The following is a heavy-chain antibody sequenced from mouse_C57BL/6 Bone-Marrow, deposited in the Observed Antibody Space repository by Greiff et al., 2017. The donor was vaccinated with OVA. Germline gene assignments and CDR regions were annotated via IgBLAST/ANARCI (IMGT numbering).Heavy chain of an antibody. D-gene: IGHD2-4*01. CDR1: GYAFSSSW. CDR3: ARGGDDYDWYFDV. CDR2: IYPGDGDT. J-gene: IGHJ1*03. V-gene: IGHV1-82*01. Sequence: QVHVKQSGPELVKPGASVKISCKASGYAFSSSWMNWVKQRPGKGLEWIGRIYPGDGDTNYNGKFKGKATLTADKSSSTAYMQLSSLTSEDSAVYFCARGGDDYDWYFDVWGTGTTVTVSS.